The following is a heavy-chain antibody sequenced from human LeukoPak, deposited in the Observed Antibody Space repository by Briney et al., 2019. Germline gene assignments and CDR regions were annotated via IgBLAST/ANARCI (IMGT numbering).Heavy chain of an antibody. J-gene: IGHJ4*02. CDR2: IYPGDSDT. V-gene: IGHV5-51*01. D-gene: IGHD1-26*01. CDR3: ARSRRSIVGATNLDY. CDR1: GYSFTSYW. Sequence: TGESLKISCKGSGYSFTSYWIGWVRQMPGKGLEWMGIIYPGDSDTRYSPSFQGQVTISADKSISAAYLQWSSLKASDTAMYYCARSRRSIVGATNLDYWGQGTLVTVSS.